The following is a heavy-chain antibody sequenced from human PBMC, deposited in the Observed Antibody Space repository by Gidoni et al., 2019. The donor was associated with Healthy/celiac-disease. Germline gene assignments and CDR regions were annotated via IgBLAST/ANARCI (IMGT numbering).Heavy chain of an antibody. Sequence: EVQLVESGGGLVQPGRSLRLSCAASGFPFDDYAMHWVRQAPGTGLEWVSGISWHSGSIGYADSVKGRFTISRDNAKNSLYLQMNRLRAEDTAVYYCEKENRGLNVGGSYYMDVWGKGTTVTVS. CDR2: ISWHSGSI. V-gene: IGHV3-9*01. J-gene: IGHJ6*03. CDR3: EKENRGLNVGGSYYMDV. D-gene: IGHD2-15*01. CDR1: GFPFDDYA.